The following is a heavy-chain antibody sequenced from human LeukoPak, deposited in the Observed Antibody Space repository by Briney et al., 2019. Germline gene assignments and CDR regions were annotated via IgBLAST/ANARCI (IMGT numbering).Heavy chain of an antibody. CDR2: IRSKGSGGTI. V-gene: IGHV3-49*03. Sequence: GGSLRLSCTASGFTFNEYAMSWFRQAPGKGLEWVGFIRSKGSGGTIEYAASVKGSFTLSRDDSKSIVSLQMNSLQSEDTAVYYCVKGRTRADSWGQGTLVTVSS. CDR3: VKGRTRADS. J-gene: IGHJ4*02. CDR1: GFTFNEYA. D-gene: IGHD3-3*01.